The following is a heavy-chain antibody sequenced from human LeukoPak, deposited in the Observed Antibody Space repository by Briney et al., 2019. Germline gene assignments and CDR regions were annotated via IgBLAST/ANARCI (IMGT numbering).Heavy chain of an antibody. Sequence: PGRSLRLSCAASGFTFSSYGMHWVRQAPGKGLEWVAVISYVGSNKYYADSVKGRFTISRDNSKNTLYLQMNSLRAEDTAVYYCAKDWDSGYDLWGQGTLVTVSS. V-gene: IGHV3-30*18. CDR2: ISYVGSNK. CDR1: GFTFSSYG. D-gene: IGHD5-12*01. J-gene: IGHJ5*02. CDR3: AKDWDSGYDL.